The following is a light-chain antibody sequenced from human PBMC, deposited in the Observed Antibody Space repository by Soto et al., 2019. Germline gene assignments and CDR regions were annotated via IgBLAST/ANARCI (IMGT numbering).Light chain of an antibody. CDR1: QSIGIT. CDR2: GPS. Sequence: EIVMTQSPATLSVSPGESATLSCRASQSIGITVAWYQQKPGQAPRLLMYGPSTRVTGIPARFSGSGSGTEFTLTISSLQSEDFAIYYCQQYNNWLRDTFGQGTKLEIK. CDR3: QQYNNWLRDT. J-gene: IGKJ2*01. V-gene: IGKV3-15*01.